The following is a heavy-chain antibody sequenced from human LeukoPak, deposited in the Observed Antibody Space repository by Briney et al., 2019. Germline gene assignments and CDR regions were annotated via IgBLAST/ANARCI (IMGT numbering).Heavy chain of an antibody. V-gene: IGHV1-69*10. CDR3: ARGLYGSGSYPDYYYYYMDV. D-gene: IGHD3-10*01. CDR1: GGTFSSYA. CDR2: IIPILGTA. Sequence: SVKVSCKASGGTFSSYAISWVRQAPGQGLECMGGIIPILGTANYAQKFQGRVTITADKSTSTAYMELSSLRSEDTAVYYCARGLYGSGSYPDYYYYYMDVWGKGTTVTVSS. J-gene: IGHJ6*03.